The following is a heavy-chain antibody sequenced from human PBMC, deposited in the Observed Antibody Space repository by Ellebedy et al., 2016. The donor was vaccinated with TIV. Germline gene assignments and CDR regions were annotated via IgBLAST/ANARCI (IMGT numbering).Heavy chain of an antibody. Sequence: GGSLRLSCAASGFSFSSYWMTWVRQAPGKGLEWVARVNQDGSQKYHLDSVKGRFTISRDNAKNSLYLQMNSLRVEDTAVYFCARDGAYGDYSPGQYGLDVWGRGTTVTVS. D-gene: IGHD4-17*01. CDR3: ARDGAYGDYSPGQYGLDV. CDR2: VNQDGSQK. V-gene: IGHV3-7*03. CDR1: GFSFSSYW. J-gene: IGHJ6*02.